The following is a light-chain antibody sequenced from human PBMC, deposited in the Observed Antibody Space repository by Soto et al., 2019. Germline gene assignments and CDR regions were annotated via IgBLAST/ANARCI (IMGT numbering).Light chain of an antibody. Sequence: SVLTQPGSVSGSPGQSITISCPGTSSDVGGYDYVSWYQQHPGKAPKLTTYNVSNRPSGVSNRFSGSKSGNTASLTISRLQAEDDADYYCSSPTSSSTSYVFGPGPKVTVL. CDR1: SSDVGGYDY. V-gene: IGLV2-14*01. CDR2: NVS. J-gene: IGLJ1*01. CDR3: SSPTSSSTSYV.